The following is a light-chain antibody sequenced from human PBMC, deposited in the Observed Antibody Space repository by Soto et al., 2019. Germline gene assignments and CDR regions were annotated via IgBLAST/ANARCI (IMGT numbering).Light chain of an antibody. V-gene: IGLV2-14*03. CDR1: SSDIGSYNH. Sequence: QSVLTQPASVSGSPGQSITISCSGTSSDIGSYNHVAWYQQFPGKSPKLMIYAVSDRPPGVSDRFSGSKSGITASLTISGLQTEDEADYYCISYTDRQSDLFGTGTKVTGL. CDR3: ISYTDRQSDL. CDR2: AVS. J-gene: IGLJ1*01.